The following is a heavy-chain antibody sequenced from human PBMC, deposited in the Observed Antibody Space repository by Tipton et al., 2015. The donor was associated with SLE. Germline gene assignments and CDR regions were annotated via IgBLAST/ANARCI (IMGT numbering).Heavy chain of an antibody. CDR2: IYTSVYS. Sequence: TLSLTCTVSGGSISSHYWSWIRQPPGKGLEWIGYIYTSVYSNYNPSLKSRVTISVDTSKNQFSLKLSSVTAADTAVYYCARDSRWGYFDYWGQGTLVTVSS. J-gene: IGHJ4*02. V-gene: IGHV4-4*08. CDR1: GGSISSHY. D-gene: IGHD1-26*01. CDR3: ARDSRWGYFDY.